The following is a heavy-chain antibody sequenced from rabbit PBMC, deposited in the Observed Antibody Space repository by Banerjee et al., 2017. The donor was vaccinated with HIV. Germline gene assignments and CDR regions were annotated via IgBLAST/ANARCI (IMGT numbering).Heavy chain of an antibody. CDR1: GFSLSIYE. Sequence: QEQLEESGGDLVKPEGSLTLTCTASGFSLSIYEMCWVRQAPGKGLEWIACIYAASSGSTWYASWAKGRFTISRTSSTTVSLQMTSLTAADTATYFCARDLAGVIGWNFDLWGPGTLVTVS. CDR2: IYAASSGST. CDR3: ARDLAGVIGWNFDL. V-gene: IGHV1S45*01. J-gene: IGHJ4*01. D-gene: IGHD4-1*01.